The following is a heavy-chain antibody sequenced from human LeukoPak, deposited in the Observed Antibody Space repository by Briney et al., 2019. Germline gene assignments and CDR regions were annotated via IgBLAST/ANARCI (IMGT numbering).Heavy chain of an antibody. J-gene: IGHJ6*03. D-gene: IGHD6-13*01. V-gene: IGHV1-2*02. CDR1: GYTFNGYY. CDR2: INPNSGDT. Sequence: ASVKVSCKASGYTFNGYYMHWVRQAPGQGLEWMGWINPNSGDTNSAQKFQGRVTMTRDTSISTAYMELSRLRSDDTAVYYCARDLFSSSWFGGNYYMDVWGKGTTVTISS. CDR3: ARDLFSSSWFGGNYYMDV.